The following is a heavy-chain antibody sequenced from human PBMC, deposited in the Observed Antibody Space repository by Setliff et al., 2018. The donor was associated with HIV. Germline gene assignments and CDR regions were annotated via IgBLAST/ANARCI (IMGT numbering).Heavy chain of an antibody. CDR2: IGNTGTSS. Sequence: PGGSLRLSCEVSGFNYNNFAMNWVHQAPGKGLEWVSSIGNTGTSSYYADSVKGRFTISRDNSQNTLYLQMNSLRADDTAIYYCAKGFRPVDTALVSGPTYWGQGIRVTVSS. CDR3: AKGFRPVDTALVSGPTY. CDR1: GFNYNNFA. J-gene: IGHJ4*02. D-gene: IGHD5-18*01. V-gene: IGHV3-23*01.